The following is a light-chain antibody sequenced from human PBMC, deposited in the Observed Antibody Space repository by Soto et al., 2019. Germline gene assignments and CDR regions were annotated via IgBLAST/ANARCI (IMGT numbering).Light chain of an antibody. Sequence: EIVLTQSPGTLSLSPGERATLSCRASQSINSNSSAWYQQRPGQPPRLLIYVASSRAPGIPVRFSGSGSGTDFTLTISRLEPEDFAVYYCQHYDTSLWTFGQGTKVDIK. CDR2: VAS. J-gene: IGKJ1*01. CDR1: QSINSNS. CDR3: QHYDTSLWT. V-gene: IGKV3-20*01.